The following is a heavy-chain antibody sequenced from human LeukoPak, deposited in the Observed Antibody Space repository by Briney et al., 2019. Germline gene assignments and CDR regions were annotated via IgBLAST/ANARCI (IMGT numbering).Heavy chain of an antibody. Sequence: PGESLKISCKGSGYSFTSYWIGWVRQMPGKGLEWMGIIYPGDSDTRYSPSFQGQVTISADKSISTAYLQWSSLKASDTAMYYCARRGIAAEGGNWFDPWGQGTLVTVSS. V-gene: IGHV5-51*01. D-gene: IGHD6-13*01. CDR1: GYSFTSYW. CDR3: ARRGIAAEGGNWFDP. CDR2: IYPGDSDT. J-gene: IGHJ5*02.